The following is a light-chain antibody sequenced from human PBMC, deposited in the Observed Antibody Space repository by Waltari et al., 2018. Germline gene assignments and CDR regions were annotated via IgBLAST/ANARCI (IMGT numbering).Light chain of an antibody. CDR3: VTWDDSLGGVV. J-gene: IGLJ2*01. V-gene: IGLV1-47*01. Sequence: QSVLTQPPSASGTPGQRVTISCSGNSSNIGGNYVCWYQQVPGTAPKLLIYRDDQRPSGVPDRFSGSKSGTSASLAISGLRSEDESDYHCVTWDDSLGGVVFGGGTKLTVL. CDR2: RDD. CDR1: SSNIGGNY.